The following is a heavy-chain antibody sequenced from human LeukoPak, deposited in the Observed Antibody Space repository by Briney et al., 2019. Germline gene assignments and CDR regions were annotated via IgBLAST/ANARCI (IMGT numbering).Heavy chain of an antibody. CDR2: IYYSGST. CDR1: GGSISSYY. V-gene: IGHV4-59*01. D-gene: IGHD3-10*01. J-gene: IGHJ4*02. Sequence: SETLSLTCTVSGGSISSYYWSWIRQPPGKGQEWIGYIYYSGSTNYNPSLKSRVTISVDTSKNQFSLKLSSVTAADTAVYYCASVTMVRGVISWGQGTLVTVSS. CDR3: ASVTMVRGVIS.